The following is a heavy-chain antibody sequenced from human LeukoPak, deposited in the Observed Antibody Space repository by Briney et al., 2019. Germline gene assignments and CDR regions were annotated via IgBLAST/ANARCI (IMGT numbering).Heavy chain of an antibody. V-gene: IGHV3-7*01. J-gene: IGHJ2*01. D-gene: IGHD6-13*01. Sequence: GGSLRLSCAASGFTFSSYWMSWVRQAPGKGLEWVANIKQDGSEKYYVDSVKGRFTISRDNAKNSLYLQMNSLRAEDTAVYYCARGLLGGSWLPDWYFDLWGRGTLVTVSS. CDR2: IKQDGSEK. CDR1: GFTFSSYW. CDR3: ARGLLGGSWLPDWYFDL.